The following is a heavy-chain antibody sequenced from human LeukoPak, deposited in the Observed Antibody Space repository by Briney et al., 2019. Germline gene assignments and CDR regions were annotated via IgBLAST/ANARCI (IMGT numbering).Heavy chain of an antibody. CDR1: GFTFSSYS. Sequence: SGGSLRLSCAASGFTFSSYSMNWVRQAPGKGLEWVSSISSSSSYIYYADSVKGRFTISRDNAKNSLYLQMNSLRAEDTAVYYCAREAYDGGSYLIDYWGQGTLVTVSS. J-gene: IGHJ4*02. CDR3: AREAYDGGSYLIDY. V-gene: IGHV3-21*01. CDR2: ISSSSSYI. D-gene: IGHD1-26*01.